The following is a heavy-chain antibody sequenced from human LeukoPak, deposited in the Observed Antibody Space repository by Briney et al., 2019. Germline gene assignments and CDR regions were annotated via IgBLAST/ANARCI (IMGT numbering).Heavy chain of an antibody. D-gene: IGHD4-17*01. CDR3: ARGQTDYGDSNAADFDY. CDR2: ISAYNGNT. CDR1: GYTFTSYG. J-gene: IGHJ4*02. V-gene: IGHV1-18*01. Sequence: GASVKVSCKASGYTFTSYGISWVRQAPGQGLEWMGWISAYNGNTNYAQKLQGRVTMTTDTSTSTAYMELRSLSSDDTAVYYCARGQTDYGDSNAADFDYWGQGTLVTVSS.